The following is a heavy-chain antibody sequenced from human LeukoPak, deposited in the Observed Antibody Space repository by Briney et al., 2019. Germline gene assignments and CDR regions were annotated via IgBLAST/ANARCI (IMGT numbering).Heavy chain of an antibody. J-gene: IGHJ6*02. CDR1: GFTFSNYA. CDR3: AKVPYSDYGSGRPPFMDV. D-gene: IGHD3-10*01. Sequence: AGGSLRLSCAASGFTFSNYAMSWVRQAPGKGLEWVSTISDSGSSTYYADSVKGRFTISRDNTKTTLYLQMSSLRAEDTAIHYCAKVPYSDYGSGRPPFMDVWGQGTTVAVSS. CDR2: ISDSGSST. V-gene: IGHV3-23*01.